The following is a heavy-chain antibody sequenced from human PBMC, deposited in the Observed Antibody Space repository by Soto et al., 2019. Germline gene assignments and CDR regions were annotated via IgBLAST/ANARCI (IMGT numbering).Heavy chain of an antibody. CDR3: AKDLSGGVGVVPGY. D-gene: IGHD3-3*01. CDR2: ISWNSGSI. CDR1: GFTFDDYA. Sequence: EVQLVESGGGLVQPGRYLRLSCAASGFTFDDYAMHWFRQAPGKGLDWVSGISWNSGSIGYADSVKGRFTISRDNAKNSRYLQMNSLRSEDTALYYCAKDLSGGVGVVPGYWGQGTLVTVSS. V-gene: IGHV3-9*01. J-gene: IGHJ4*02.